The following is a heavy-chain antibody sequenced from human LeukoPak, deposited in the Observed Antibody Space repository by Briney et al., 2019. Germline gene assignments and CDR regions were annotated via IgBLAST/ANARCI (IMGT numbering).Heavy chain of an antibody. CDR3: AKDGPQYCTSTNCLGGY. D-gene: IGHD2-2*01. CDR1: TFTFSSYG. CDR2: IWYDGSNK. Sequence: GGSLRLSCAASTFTFSSYGMHWVRQAPGKGLEWVAFIWYDGSNKYYTDSVKGRFTISRDNSKNTLYLQMNSLRAEDTAVYYCAKDGPQYCTSTNCLGGYWGQGTLVTVS. J-gene: IGHJ4*02. V-gene: IGHV3-30*02.